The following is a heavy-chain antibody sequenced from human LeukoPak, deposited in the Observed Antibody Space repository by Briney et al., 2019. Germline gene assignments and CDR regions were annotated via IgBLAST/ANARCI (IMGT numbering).Heavy chain of an antibody. D-gene: IGHD1-1*01. CDR2: INTDGTTT. CDR3: VSDHTGHDDY. CDR1: GFTFSTYW. Sequence: GGSLRLSCAASGFTFSTYWMHWVGQAPGKGLVWVSRINTDGTTTTYADSVKGRFTISRDNAKNTLHLQMNSLRVEDTAVYYCVSDHTGHDDYWGQGTLVTVSS. J-gene: IGHJ4*02. V-gene: IGHV3-74*01.